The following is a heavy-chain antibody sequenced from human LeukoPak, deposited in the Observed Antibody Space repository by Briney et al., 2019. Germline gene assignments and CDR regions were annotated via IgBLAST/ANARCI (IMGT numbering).Heavy chain of an antibody. V-gene: IGHV3-74*01. Sequence: HPGGSLRLSCAASGFTFSSYWMHWVRQAPGKGLVWVSRINSDGSSTSYADSVEGRFTISRDNAKNTLYLQMNSLRAEDTAVYYCARDSVYGDYYFDYWGQGTLVTVSS. CDR1: GFTFSSYW. D-gene: IGHD4-17*01. CDR3: ARDSVYGDYYFDY. J-gene: IGHJ4*02. CDR2: INSDGSST.